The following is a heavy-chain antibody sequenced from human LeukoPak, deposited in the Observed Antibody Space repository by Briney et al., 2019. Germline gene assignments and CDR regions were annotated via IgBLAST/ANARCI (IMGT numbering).Heavy chain of an antibody. CDR2: INPSGGST. CDR1: GYTFTSYY. D-gene: IGHD3-22*01. J-gene: IGHJ6*02. V-gene: IGHV1-46*01. CDR3: ARMEVYYDSSGSYYYYYGMDV. Sequence: ASVKVSCKASGYTFTSYYMHWVQQAPGQGLEWMGIINPSGGSTSYAQKFQGRVTMTRDTSTSTVYMELSSLRSEDTAVYYCARMEVYYDSSGSYYYYYGMDVWGQGTTVTVSS.